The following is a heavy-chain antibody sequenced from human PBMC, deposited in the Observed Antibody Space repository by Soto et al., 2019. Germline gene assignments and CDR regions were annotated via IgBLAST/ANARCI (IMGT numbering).Heavy chain of an antibody. CDR3: ATAGTVEHSGSDVARTYWFDP. CDR2: IYHSGST. D-gene: IGHD5-12*01. Sequence: QVQLQESGPGLVKPSGTLSLTCSVSGGSISSSNWWSWVRQPPGKGLEWIGEIYHSGSTNYNPSLKSRDTKSGAKSTNPFSLKQNTVTDADTSVYYSATAGTVEHSGSDVARTYWFDPWGQGALVTVSS. CDR1: GGSISSSNW. J-gene: IGHJ5*02. V-gene: IGHV4-4*02.